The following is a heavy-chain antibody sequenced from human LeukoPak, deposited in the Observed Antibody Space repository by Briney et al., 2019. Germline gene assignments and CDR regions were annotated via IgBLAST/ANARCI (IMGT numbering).Heavy chain of an antibody. CDR1: GGSISSSSYY. CDR3: ASAGYCTNGVCYTLGGFFY. CDR2: IYYSGST. Sequence: SETLSLTCIVSGGSISSSSYYWGWIRQPPGKGLEWIGSIYYSGSTYYNPSLKSRVTISVDTSKNQFSLKLSSVTAADTAVYYCASAGYCTNGVCYTLGGFFYWGQGTLVTVSS. V-gene: IGHV4-39*07. J-gene: IGHJ4*02. D-gene: IGHD2-8*01.